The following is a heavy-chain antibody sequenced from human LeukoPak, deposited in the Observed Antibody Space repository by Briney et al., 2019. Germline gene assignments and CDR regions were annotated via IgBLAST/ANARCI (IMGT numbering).Heavy chain of an antibody. CDR2: IIPIFGTA. V-gene: IGHV1-69*13. Sequence: SVKVSCKASGGTFSSYAISWVRQAPGQGLEWMGGIIPIFGTANYAQKFQGRVTITADESTSTAYMELSSLRSEDTAVYYCAREGAAANNYYYYMDVWGKGTTATVSS. CDR3: AREGAAANNYYYYMDV. J-gene: IGHJ6*03. D-gene: IGHD6-13*01. CDR1: GGTFSSYA.